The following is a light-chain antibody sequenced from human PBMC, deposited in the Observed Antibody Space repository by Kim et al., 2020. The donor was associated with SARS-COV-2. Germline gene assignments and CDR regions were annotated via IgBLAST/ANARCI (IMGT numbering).Light chain of an antibody. CDR2: NGS. J-gene: IGKJ2*01. Sequence: SPGERATLYCRASQTVTSSYVAWYQHKPGQATRLLIYNGSRRATGIPDRFSGSGYGTDFTLNISRLEPEDFAVYFCQQYGSAPQTFGQGTKLEI. CDR1: QTVTSSY. CDR3: QQYGSAPQT. V-gene: IGKV3-20*01.